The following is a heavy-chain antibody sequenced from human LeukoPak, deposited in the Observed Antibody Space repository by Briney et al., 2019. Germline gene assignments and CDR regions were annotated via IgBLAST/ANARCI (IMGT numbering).Heavy chain of an antibody. CDR3: ARGFLSPRDQDLDP. Sequence: SDTLSLTRTVCGGSLSSGDYFWSWIRQPPGKGLAWIGYIYYSGSTYYNPSLKSRVTISVDTSKNQFSLKLSSVTAADTAVYYCARGFLSPRDQDLDPWGQGTLVTVSS. CDR1: GGSLSSGDYF. J-gene: IGHJ5*02. V-gene: IGHV4-30-4*02. CDR2: IYYSGST. D-gene: IGHD2/OR15-2a*01.